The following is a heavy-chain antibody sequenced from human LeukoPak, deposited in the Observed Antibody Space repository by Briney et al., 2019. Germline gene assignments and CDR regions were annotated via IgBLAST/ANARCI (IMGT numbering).Heavy chain of an antibody. CDR1: GYTLTDYY. J-gene: IGHJ5*02. CDR2: INPSGGST. D-gene: IGHD6-19*01. V-gene: IGHV1-46*01. CDR3: ARDSRQQWLVRRGNWFDP. Sequence: GASVKVSCKASGYTLTDYYMHWVRQAPGQGLEWMGIINPSGGSTSYAQKFQGRVTMTRDTSTSTVYMELSSLRSEDTAVYYCARDSRQQWLVRRGNWFDPWGQGTLVTVSS.